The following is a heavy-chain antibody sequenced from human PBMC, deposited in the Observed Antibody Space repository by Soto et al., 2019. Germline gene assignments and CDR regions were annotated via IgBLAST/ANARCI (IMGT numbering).Heavy chain of an antibody. D-gene: IGHD2-15*01. CDR3: AARAIGYCSGGSCYPFGF. J-gene: IGHJ4*02. CDR1: GGSVSSGSYY. Sequence: APETLSLTCTVSGGSVSSGSYYWSWIRQPPGKGLEWIGYIYYSGSINYNPSLKSRVTISVDTSKNQFSLKLSSVTATDTAVYYCAARAIGYCSGGSCYPFGFWGQGTLVTVSS. V-gene: IGHV4-61*01. CDR2: IYYSGSI.